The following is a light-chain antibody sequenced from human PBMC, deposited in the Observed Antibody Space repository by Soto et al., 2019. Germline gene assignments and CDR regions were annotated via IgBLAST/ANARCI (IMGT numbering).Light chain of an antibody. Sequence: EIVVTQSPATRSLSPGQRATLSCRTSQNINNKLVWYQQKPGQAPRLLIYGASPRATGIPARFSGSGSGTEFTLTISSLQSEDFAVYSCQHYNTWPLTFGGGTKVEIK. CDR3: QHYNTWPLT. CDR2: GAS. V-gene: IGKV3-15*01. CDR1: QNINNK. J-gene: IGKJ4*01.